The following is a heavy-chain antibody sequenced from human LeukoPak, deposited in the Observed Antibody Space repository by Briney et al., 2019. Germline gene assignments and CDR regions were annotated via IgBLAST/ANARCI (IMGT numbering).Heavy chain of an antibody. Sequence: GGSLRLSCAASGFTVSSNYMSWVRQAPGKGLEWVSVIHTGGSTYYTDFVKGRFAISRDNSKNTLYLQMNSLRAEDTAVYYCASPSSGYYFDAFDIWGQGTMVTVSS. J-gene: IGHJ3*02. CDR2: IHTGGST. V-gene: IGHV3-53*01. CDR1: GFTVSSNY. CDR3: ASPSSGYYFDAFDI. D-gene: IGHD3-22*01.